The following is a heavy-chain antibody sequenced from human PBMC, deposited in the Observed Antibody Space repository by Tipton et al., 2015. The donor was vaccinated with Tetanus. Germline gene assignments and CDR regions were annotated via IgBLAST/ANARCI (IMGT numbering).Heavy chain of an antibody. CDR1: GFSFTNYW. J-gene: IGHJ3*02. CDR2: IKQDETEK. V-gene: IGHV3-7*05. CDR3: AGYSRSHDLDGDDAFDI. Sequence: SLRLSCAASGFSFTNYWMSWLRLAPGKGLEWVADIKQDETEKYYMNSVRGRFTIYRDNAKSSVYLQMNGLRAEDTAVYYCAGYSRSHDLDGDDAFDIWGQGTLVSVSS. D-gene: IGHD3/OR15-3a*01.